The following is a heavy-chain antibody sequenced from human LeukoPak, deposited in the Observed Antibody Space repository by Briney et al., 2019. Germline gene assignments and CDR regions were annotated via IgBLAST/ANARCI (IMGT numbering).Heavy chain of an antibody. CDR3: ARGAYYYDSSGYYPEYFQH. V-gene: IGHV4-31*03. J-gene: IGHJ1*01. Sequence: SETLSLTCTVSGGSISSGGYHWSWIRQHPGKGLEWIGYIYYSGSTYYNPSLKSRVTISVDTSKNQFSLKLSSVTAADTAVYYCARGAYYYDSSGYYPEYFQHWGQGTLDTVSS. CDR1: GGSISSGGYH. CDR2: IYYSGST. D-gene: IGHD3-22*01.